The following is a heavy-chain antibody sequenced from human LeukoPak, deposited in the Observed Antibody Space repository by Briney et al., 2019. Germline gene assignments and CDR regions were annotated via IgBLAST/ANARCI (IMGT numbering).Heavy chain of an antibody. CDR1: NDSISSGDYY. J-gene: IGHJ4*02. D-gene: IGHD4-23*01. CDR2: IYYTGIT. V-gene: IGHV4-39*02. CDR3: SRLESGNPGVD. Sequence: PSETLSLTCTVSNDSISSGDYYWNWIRQPPGKGLEWIGSIYYTGITYYNPSLKSRVTISVDTSKNHFSLRLSSVTAADTAVYYCSRLESGNPGVDWGQGTLVTVSS.